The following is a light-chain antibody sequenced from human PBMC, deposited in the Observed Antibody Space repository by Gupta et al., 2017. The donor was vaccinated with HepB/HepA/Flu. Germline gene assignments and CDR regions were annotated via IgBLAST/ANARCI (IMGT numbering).Light chain of an antibody. J-gene: IGKJ4*01. V-gene: IGKV3-20*01. CDR1: QSVSSSH. Sequence: EIVLTQSPGTLSLSPGERVTLSCRASQSVSSSHLAWYQQKPGQAPRLLIYGASRRATGIPDRFSGSGSGTDFTLTISRLEPEDFAVYYCQQYDRSTVTFSGGTKVEIK. CDR2: GAS. CDR3: QQYDRSTVT.